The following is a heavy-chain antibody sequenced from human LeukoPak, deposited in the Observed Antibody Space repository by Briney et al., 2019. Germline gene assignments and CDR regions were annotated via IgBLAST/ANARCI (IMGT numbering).Heavy chain of an antibody. Sequence: GGSPRLSCAASGFTFSTYSMNWVRQAPGKGLEWVSYISSSGTTIYYADSVKGRFTISRDNAKNSLSLQMNSLREEDTAVYYCARVGSYYEGDYWGQGTLVTVSS. D-gene: IGHD1-26*01. CDR2: ISSSGTTI. J-gene: IGHJ4*02. CDR1: GFTFSTYS. CDR3: ARVGSYYEGDY. V-gene: IGHV3-48*02.